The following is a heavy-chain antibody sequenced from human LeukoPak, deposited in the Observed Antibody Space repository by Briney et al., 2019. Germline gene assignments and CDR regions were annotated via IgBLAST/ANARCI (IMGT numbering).Heavy chain of an antibody. CDR3: ARVRAGAHYDFWSGPTGFDP. Sequence: PSETLSLTCTVSGGSISSYYWSWVRQPPGKGLEWIGYIYYSGSTNYNPSLKSRVTISVDTSKNQFSLKLSSVTAADTAVYYCARVRAGAHYDFWSGPTGFDPWGQGTLVTVSS. D-gene: IGHD3-3*01. CDR2: IYYSGST. V-gene: IGHV4-59*01. CDR1: GGSISSYY. J-gene: IGHJ5*02.